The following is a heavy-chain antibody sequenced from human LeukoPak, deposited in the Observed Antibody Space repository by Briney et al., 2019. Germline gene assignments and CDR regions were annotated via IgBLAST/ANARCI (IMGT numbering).Heavy chain of an antibody. V-gene: IGHV4-39*01. CDR3: ARLGMSSGHFDY. J-gene: IGHJ4*02. CDR1: GGSISSYY. Sequence: SETLSLTCTVSGGSISSYYWGWIRQPPGKGLEWIGSIYYSGSTYYNPSLKSRVTISVDTSKDQFSLKLSSVTAADTAVYYCARLGMSSGHFDYWGQGTLVTVSS. CDR2: IYYSGST. D-gene: IGHD3-10*01.